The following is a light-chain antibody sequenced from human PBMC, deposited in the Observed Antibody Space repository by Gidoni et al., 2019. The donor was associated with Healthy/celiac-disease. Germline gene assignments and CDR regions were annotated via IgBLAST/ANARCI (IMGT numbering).Light chain of an antibody. CDR3: QQYGSSPVFN. Sequence: ELVFTHSPGTLSLSPGERATLSCRASQSVSSSYLAWYKQKPGHAPRLLIYGASSRATGIPERLSGSGSGTDFTLTSSRLEPEDFAVYYCQQYGSSPVFNFGPGTKVDIK. CDR2: GAS. CDR1: QSVSSSY. V-gene: IGKV3-20*01. J-gene: IGKJ3*01.